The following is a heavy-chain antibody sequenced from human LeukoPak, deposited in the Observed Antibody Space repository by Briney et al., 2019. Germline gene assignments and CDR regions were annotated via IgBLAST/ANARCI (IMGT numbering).Heavy chain of an antibody. CDR2: INPNSGGT. CDR3: ARVDDRGHYYDSSGPRKLFDY. Sequence: ASVKVSCKASGYTFTGYYMHWVRQAPGQGLEWMGWINPNSGGTNYAQKFQGRVTMTRDTSISTAYMELSRLRSDDTAVYYCARVDDRGHYYDSSGPRKLFDYWGQGTLVTVSS. V-gene: IGHV1-2*02. D-gene: IGHD3-22*01. CDR1: GYTFTGYY. J-gene: IGHJ4*02.